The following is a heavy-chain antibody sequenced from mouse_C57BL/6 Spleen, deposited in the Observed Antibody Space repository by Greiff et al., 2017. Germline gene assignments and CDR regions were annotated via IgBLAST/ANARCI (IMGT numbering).Heavy chain of an antibody. V-gene: IGHV1-59*01. Sequence: QVQLQQPGAELVRPGTSVKLSCKASGYTFTSYWMHWVKQRPGQGLVWIGVIDPSVSYTNDNQKFKGKATLTVDTSSSTAYMQLSSLTSEDSAVYYCARYGYDTWFAYWGQGTLVTVSA. CDR3: ARYGYDTWFAY. J-gene: IGHJ3*01. CDR1: GYTFTSYW. CDR2: IDPSVSYT. D-gene: IGHD2-2*01.